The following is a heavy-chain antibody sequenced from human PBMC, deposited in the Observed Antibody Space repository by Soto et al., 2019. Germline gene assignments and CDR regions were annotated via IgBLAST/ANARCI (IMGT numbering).Heavy chain of an antibody. J-gene: IGHJ4*02. D-gene: IGHD6-13*01. Sequence: EVQLVESGGGLVKPGGSLRVSCAASGFTFSDYSMNWVRQAPGKGLEWLSSITSTGSYIYYADSVQGRFTISRDNAGSSLFLQMNSMRAEDTAMYYCARDPPYSSSWSYFDYWGQGTLVTVSS. CDR2: ITSTGSYI. V-gene: IGHV3-21*01. CDR1: GFTFSDYS. CDR3: ARDPPYSSSWSYFDY.